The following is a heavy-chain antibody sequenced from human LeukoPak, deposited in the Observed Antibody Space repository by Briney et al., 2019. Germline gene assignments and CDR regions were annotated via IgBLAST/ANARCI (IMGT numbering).Heavy chain of an antibody. V-gene: IGHV1-2*06. Sequence: ASVTVSCKASGYTFSGHYLHWVRQAPGQGLEWMGRINPNSGATDYAQKFQGRVTMTRDTSISTAYMELSSLKSDDTAVYYCAKIGSSHDFDYWGQGTLITVSS. CDR3: AKIGSSHDFDY. CDR2: INPNSGAT. CDR1: GYTFSGHY. D-gene: IGHD1-26*01. J-gene: IGHJ4*02.